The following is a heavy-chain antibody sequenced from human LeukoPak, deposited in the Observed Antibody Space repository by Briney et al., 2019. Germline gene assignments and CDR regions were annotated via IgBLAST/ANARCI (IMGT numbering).Heavy chain of an antibody. CDR2: IDPSSTYI. D-gene: IGHD2-2*01. CDR3: AALGYCSSTSCPPEY. Sequence: GGSLRLSCAASGFTFRSYSMNWVRQAPGKGLEWVSAIDPSSTYIYYADSVKGRFTISRDNAENSLYLQMNSLRVEDTAVYYCAALGYCSSTSCPPEYWGQGTLVTVSS. CDR1: GFTFRSYS. V-gene: IGHV3-21*01. J-gene: IGHJ4*02.